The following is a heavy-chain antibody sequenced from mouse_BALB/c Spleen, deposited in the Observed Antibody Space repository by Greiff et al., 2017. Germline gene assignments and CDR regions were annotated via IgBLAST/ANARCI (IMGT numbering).Heavy chain of an antibody. Sequence: VKLMESGAELVRPGTSVKVSCKASGYAFTNYLIEWVKQRPGQGLEWIGVINPGSGGTNYNEKFKGKATLTADKSSSTAYMQLSSLTSDDSAVYFCARSLLFPYAMDYWGQGTSVTVSS. CDR3: ARSLLFPYAMDY. CDR2: INPGSGGT. J-gene: IGHJ4*01. CDR1: GYAFTNYL. D-gene: IGHD2-1*01. V-gene: IGHV1-54*01.